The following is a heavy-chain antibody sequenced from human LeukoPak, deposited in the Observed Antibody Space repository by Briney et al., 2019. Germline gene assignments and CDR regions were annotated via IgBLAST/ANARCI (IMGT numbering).Heavy chain of an antibody. D-gene: IGHD4-17*01. CDR1: GFTFADYA. CDR2: IKQDGSEK. CDR3: ARKYGLDY. J-gene: IGHJ4*02. V-gene: IGHV3-7*01. Sequence: GGSLRLSCAASGFTFADYAMSWVRQAPGKGLEWVANIKQDGSEKYYVDSVKGRFTISRDNAKNSLYLQMNSLRAEDTAVYYCARKYGLDYWGQGTLVTVSS.